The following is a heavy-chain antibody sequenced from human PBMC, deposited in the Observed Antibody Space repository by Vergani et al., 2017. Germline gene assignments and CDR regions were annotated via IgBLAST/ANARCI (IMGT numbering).Heavy chain of an antibody. CDR3: AREWAAYYYDSSGYRYNWFDP. V-gene: IGHV1-46*01. Sequence: QVQVVQSGAEVKKSGASVKVSCKTSGYTFSNYYMHWVRQAPGQGLEWMGIINPSGGHTNYAQKFQGRVTMTRDTSTSTVYMELSSLISEDTAIYYCAREWAAYYYDSSGYRYNWFDPWGQGTLVTVSS. D-gene: IGHD3-22*01. CDR2: INPSGGHT. CDR1: GYTFSNYY. J-gene: IGHJ5*02.